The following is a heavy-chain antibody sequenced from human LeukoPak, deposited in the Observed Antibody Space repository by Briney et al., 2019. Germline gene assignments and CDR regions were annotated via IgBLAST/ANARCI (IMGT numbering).Heavy chain of an antibody. J-gene: IGHJ4*02. CDR1: GYTFTGYY. D-gene: IGHD2-2*01. CDR2: INPNSGGT. CDR3: ARARCSSTSCSFAVDY. V-gene: IGHV1-2*02. Sequence: ASVKVSCKASGYTFTGYYMHWVRQAPGQGLEWMGWINPNSGGTNYAQKFQGRVTMTRDTSISTAYMELSRLRSDDTAVYYCARARCSSTSCSFAVDYWGQGTQVTVSS.